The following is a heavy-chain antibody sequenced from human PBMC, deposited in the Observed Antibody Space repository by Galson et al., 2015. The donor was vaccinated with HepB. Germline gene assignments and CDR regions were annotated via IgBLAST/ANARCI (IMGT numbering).Heavy chain of an antibody. CDR1: GFTFSSLG. CDR2: IGVNAGST. Sequence: SLRLSCAASGFTFSSLGMTWVRQAPGKGLECVSAIGVNAGSTDYADSVKGRFTISRDNSKNMLYLQMNNLRAEDTAVYYCAKGTTNIDYWGQGTVVAV. D-gene: IGHD1-1*01. V-gene: IGHV3-23*01. J-gene: IGHJ4*02. CDR3: AKGTTNIDY.